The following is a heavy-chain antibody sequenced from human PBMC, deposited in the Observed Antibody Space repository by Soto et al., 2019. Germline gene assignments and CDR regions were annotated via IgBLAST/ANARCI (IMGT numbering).Heavy chain of an antibody. CDR2: ISYDGSNK. CDR3: AKDSGPTGTSPRYYYYYGMDV. CDR1: GFTFSSYG. D-gene: IGHD1-1*01. J-gene: IGHJ6*02. V-gene: IGHV3-30*18. Sequence: GGSLRLSCAASGFTFSSYGMHWVRQAPGKGLEWVAVISYDGSNKYYADSVKGRFTISRDNSKNTLYLQMNSLRAEDTAVYYCAKDSGPTGTSPRYYYYYGMDVWGQGTTVTVSS.